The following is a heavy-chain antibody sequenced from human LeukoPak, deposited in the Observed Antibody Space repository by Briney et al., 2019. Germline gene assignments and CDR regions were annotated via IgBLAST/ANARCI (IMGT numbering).Heavy chain of an antibody. CDR3: ATQFYDSSGYSAGVAFDI. J-gene: IGHJ3*02. CDR1: GGSFSGYY. V-gene: IGHV4-34*01. D-gene: IGHD3-22*01. CDR2: INHSGST. Sequence: SETLSLTCAVYGGSFSGYYWSWIRQPPGEGLEWIGEINHSGSTNYNPSLKSRVTISVDTSKNQFSLKLSSVTAADTAVYYCATQFYDSSGYSAGVAFDIWGQGTMVTVSS.